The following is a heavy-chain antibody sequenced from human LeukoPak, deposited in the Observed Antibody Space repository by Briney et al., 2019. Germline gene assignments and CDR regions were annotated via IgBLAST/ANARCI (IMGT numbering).Heavy chain of an antibody. Sequence: PGGSLRLSCAASGFTFSSYSMDWVRQAPGKGLEWVATISSSSSYIAYADSVKGRFTISRDNAKNSVYLQMNSLRAEDTAVYYCARIRVAAFDYWGQGTLVTVSS. CDR1: GFTFSSYS. D-gene: IGHD3-3*01. CDR3: ARIRVAAFDY. CDR2: ISSSSSYI. V-gene: IGHV3-21*01. J-gene: IGHJ4*02.